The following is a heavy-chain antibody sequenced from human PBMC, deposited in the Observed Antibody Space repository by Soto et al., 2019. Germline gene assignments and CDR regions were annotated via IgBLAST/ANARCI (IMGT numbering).Heavy chain of an antibody. CDR3: ARGAVTGTMGSDY. CDR2: IYYSGST. CDR1: GGSIRSGGYY. Sequence: QVQLQESGPGLVKPSQTLSLTCTVSGGSIRSGGYYWSWIRQHPGKGLEWIGYIYYSGSTYYNPALKSRVTVSVDTSKNQFPLKLSSVTAADTAVYYCARGAVTGTMGSDYWGQGTLVTVSS. V-gene: IGHV4-31*03. D-gene: IGHD1-7*01. J-gene: IGHJ4*02.